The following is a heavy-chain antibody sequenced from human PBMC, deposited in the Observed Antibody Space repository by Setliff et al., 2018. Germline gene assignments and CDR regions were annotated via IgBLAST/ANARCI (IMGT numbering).Heavy chain of an antibody. CDR2: ISGSGDST. CDR3: STAEGDSSSFYHNMDV. V-gene: IGHV3-23*01. D-gene: IGHD6-6*01. J-gene: IGHJ6*02. CDR1: GFTFTHYS. Sequence: PGGSLRLSCAASGFTFTHYSMNWVRQTPGKGLEWVSTISGSGDSTYYADSVRGRFTISRDDSKSTLYLQMSSLKTEDTAVYYCSTAEGDSSSFYHNMDVWGQGSTVTVSS.